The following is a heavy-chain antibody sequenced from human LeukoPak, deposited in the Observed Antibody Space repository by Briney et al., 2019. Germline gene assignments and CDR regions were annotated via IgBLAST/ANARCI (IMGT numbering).Heavy chain of an antibody. CDR2: IIPILGIA. J-gene: IGHJ4*02. V-gene: IGHV1-69*04. CDR1: GGTFSSYA. D-gene: IGHD3-22*01. Sequence: GASVKVSCKASGGTFSSYAISWVRQAPGQGLEWMGRIIPILGIANYAQKFQGRVTITADKSTSTAYMELSSLRSEDTAVYYCARAPNQYDSSGYDYWGQGTLVTVSS. CDR3: ARAPNQYDSSGYDY.